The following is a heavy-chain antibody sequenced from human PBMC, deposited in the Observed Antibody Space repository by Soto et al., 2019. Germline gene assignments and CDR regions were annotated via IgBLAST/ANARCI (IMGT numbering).Heavy chain of an antibody. J-gene: IGHJ5*02. V-gene: IGHV4-59*11. CDR3: ARGVYLSLVRTGWFDP. D-gene: IGHD3-10*01. CDR1: GTSMSGHF. CDR2: GYYSGST. Sequence: SETLSLTCTVSGTSMSGHFWSWMRQPPGKGLEWIGYGYYSGSTLYNPSLKSRVTISLVTSKNHFSLRLNSVTSADTAVYYCARGVYLSLVRTGWFDPWGQGTLVTVSS.